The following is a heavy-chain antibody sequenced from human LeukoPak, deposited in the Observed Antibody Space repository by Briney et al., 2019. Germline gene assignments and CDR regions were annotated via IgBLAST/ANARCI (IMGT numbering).Heavy chain of an antibody. Sequence: PGGSLRLSCAASKFTFSDYYMSWVRQAPGEGLAWVSYISSTASTRYYADSVKGRFTISRDNAKNSLYLQMNSPRAEDTAVYYCARCGDGLPCDFDYWGQGTLVTVSS. CDR3: ARCGDGLPCDFDY. D-gene: IGHD3-10*01. J-gene: IGHJ4*02. CDR1: KFTFSDYY. CDR2: ISSTASTR. V-gene: IGHV3-11*04.